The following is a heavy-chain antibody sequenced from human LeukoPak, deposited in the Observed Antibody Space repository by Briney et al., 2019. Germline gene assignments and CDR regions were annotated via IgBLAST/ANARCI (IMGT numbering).Heavy chain of an antibody. J-gene: IGHJ4*02. Sequence: GGSLRLSCAASGFIYSHYGMHWVRQPPGKGLDWVGVIRSDGSNRFYAGSVKGRFTISRDNSQNTLFLQMNSLRAEDTAMYYCARDAQRGFDYSNSLEYGGQGTLVTVSS. CDR1: GFIYSHYG. CDR2: IRSDGSNR. V-gene: IGHV3-33*04. D-gene: IGHD4-11*01. CDR3: ARDAQRGFDYSNSLEY.